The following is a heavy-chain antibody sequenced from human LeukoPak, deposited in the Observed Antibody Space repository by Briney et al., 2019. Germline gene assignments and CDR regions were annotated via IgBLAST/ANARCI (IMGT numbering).Heavy chain of an antibody. D-gene: IGHD3-22*01. CDR1: GYTLTELS. Sequence: ASVKVSCKVSGYTLTELSMHWVRQAPGKGLEWMGGFDPEDGETIYAQKFQGRVTMTEDTSTDTAYMELSSLRSEDSAVYCFATDLHYYDSSGYDVDYWGHGTLVTVSS. CDR2: FDPEDGET. CDR3: ATDLHYYDSSGYDVDY. V-gene: IGHV1-24*01. J-gene: IGHJ4*01.